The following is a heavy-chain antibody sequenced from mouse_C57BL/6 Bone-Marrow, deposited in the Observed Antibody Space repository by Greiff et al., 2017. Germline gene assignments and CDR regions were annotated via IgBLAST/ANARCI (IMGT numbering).Heavy chain of an antibody. V-gene: IGHV14-4*01. CDR1: GFNIKDDY. CDR3: TTYGSSFAWFAY. Sequence: EVKLVESGAELVRPGASVKLSCTASGFNIKDDYMHWVKQRPEQGLEWIGWIDPENGDTEYASKFQGKATITADTSSNTAYLQLSSLTSEDTAVYYCTTYGSSFAWFAYWGQGTLVTVSA. J-gene: IGHJ3*01. CDR2: IDPENGDT. D-gene: IGHD1-1*01.